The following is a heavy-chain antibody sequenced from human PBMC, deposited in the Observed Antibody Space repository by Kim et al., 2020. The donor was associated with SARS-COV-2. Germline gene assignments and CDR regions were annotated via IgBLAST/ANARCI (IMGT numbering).Heavy chain of an antibody. V-gene: IGHV3-23*01. D-gene: IGHD3-10*01. Sequence: ADSVKGRFTISRDNTKNTLFLQKNSLRVEDTARYYCAREGAPGFYRVPFNTWGQGTQVIVSS. J-gene: IGHJ5*02. CDR3: AREGAPGFYRVPFNT.